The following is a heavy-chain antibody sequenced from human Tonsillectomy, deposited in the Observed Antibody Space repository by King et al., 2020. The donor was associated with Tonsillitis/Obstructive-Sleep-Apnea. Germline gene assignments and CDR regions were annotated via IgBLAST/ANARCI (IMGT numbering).Heavy chain of an antibody. CDR1: GFTFSSCA. V-gene: IGHV3-23*04. D-gene: IGHD6-19*01. CDR2: ISGSGGGT. J-gene: IGHJ4*02. CDR3: AKDQKDSSGWFSSH. Sequence: VQLVESGGGLVQPGGSLRLSCAASGFTFSSCAMTWVRQAPGKGLEWVSTISGSGGGTYYAASVKGRFTISRDNSKNTLYLQMNSLRAEDTALYYCAKDQKDSSGWFSSHWGQGTLVTVSS.